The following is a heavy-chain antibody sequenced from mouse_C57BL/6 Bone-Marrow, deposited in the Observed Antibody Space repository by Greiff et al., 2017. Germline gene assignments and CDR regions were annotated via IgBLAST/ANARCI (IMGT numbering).Heavy chain of an antibody. V-gene: IGHV14-4*01. CDR2: IDPENGDT. D-gene: IGHD3-1*01. Sequence: VQLQQSGAELVRPGASVKLSCTASGFNFKDDYMPWVKQRPDQGLEWIGWIDPENGDTEYASKFQGKATITADTSSNTAYLQLSSLTSEDTAVYYCTTGPYFDYWGQGTTLTVSS. CDR1: GFNFKDDY. CDR3: TTGPYFDY. J-gene: IGHJ2*01.